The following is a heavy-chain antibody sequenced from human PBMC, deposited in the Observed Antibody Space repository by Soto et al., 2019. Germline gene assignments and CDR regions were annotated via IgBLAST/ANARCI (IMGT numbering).Heavy chain of an antibody. Sequence: QVRLVESGGGVVQPGRSLRLSCAVSGFILSDYDMHWVRQAPXXGLEWVALFTIDGRTDFIADSVKGRFTISRDLSQXXXXXXXXXXXXXXXXXXXXXXXXXXXXXXXXXXXXLWGRGXMVTVSS. V-gene: IGHV3-30*04. CDR2: FTIDGRTD. CDR3: XXXXXXXXXXXXXXXXL. J-gene: IGHJ3*01. CDR1: GFILSDYD.